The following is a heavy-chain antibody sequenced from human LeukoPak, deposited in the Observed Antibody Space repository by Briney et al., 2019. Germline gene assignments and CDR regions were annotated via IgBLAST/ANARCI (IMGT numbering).Heavy chain of an antibody. V-gene: IGHV3-21*01. CDR3: RAVFGQTAMLDY. CDR2: ISSSSSYI. J-gene: IGHJ4*02. Sequence: GGSLRLSCAASGFTFDDYGMSWVRQAPGKGLEWVSSISSSSSYIYYADSVKGRFTISRDNAKNSLYLQMNSLRAEDTAVYYCRAVFGQTAMLDYWGQGTLVTVSS. D-gene: IGHD5-18*01. CDR1: GFTFDDYG.